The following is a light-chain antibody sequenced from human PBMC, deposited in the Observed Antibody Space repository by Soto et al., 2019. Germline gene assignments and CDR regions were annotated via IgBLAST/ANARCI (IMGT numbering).Light chain of an antibody. CDR1: SSDVGSYDR. CDR3: CSYAGSSTFVV. CDR2: EAS. Sequence: QSALTQPASVSGSPGQSNTISCTGTSSDVGSYDRVSWYQQEPGKAPKLMIYEASKRPSGVSNRFSGSKSGNTASLTISGLQAEDEADYYCCSYAGSSTFVVFGGGTKLTVL. J-gene: IGLJ2*01. V-gene: IGLV2-23*01.